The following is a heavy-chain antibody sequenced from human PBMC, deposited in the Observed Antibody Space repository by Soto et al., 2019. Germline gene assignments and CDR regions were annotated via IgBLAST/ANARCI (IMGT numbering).Heavy chain of an antibody. CDR1: GYSFTSYW. CDR2: IYPGDSDT. D-gene: IGHD3-22*01. V-gene: IGHV5-51*01. Sequence: GESLKISCKGSGYSFTSYWIGWVRQMPGKGLEWMGIIYPGDSDTRYSPSFQGQVTISADKSISTAYLQWSSLKASDTAMYYCAINYYDSSGPIGAFDIWGQGTMVTVSS. J-gene: IGHJ3*02. CDR3: AINYYDSSGPIGAFDI.